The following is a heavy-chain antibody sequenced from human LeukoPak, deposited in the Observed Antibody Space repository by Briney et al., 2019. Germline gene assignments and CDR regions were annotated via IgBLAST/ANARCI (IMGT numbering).Heavy chain of an antibody. J-gene: IGHJ4*02. CDR2: ISSSSSSI. Sequence: WGSLRLSCAASGLTFSSCSISWVRQAPGKGLEWVSYISSSSSSIYYADSVKGRFTISRDNAKNSLYLQMNSLRDEDTAVYYCARWIVGATYFYNWGQGTLVTVSS. D-gene: IGHD1-26*01. V-gene: IGHV3-48*02. CDR3: ARWIVGATYFYN. CDR1: GLTFSSCS.